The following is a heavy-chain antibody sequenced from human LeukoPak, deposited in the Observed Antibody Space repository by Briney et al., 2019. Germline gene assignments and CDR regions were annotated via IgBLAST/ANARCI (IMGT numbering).Heavy chain of an antibody. Sequence: GESLKISCKGSGYSFTSYWISWVRQMPGKGLEWMGRIDPSDSYTNYSPSFQGHVTISADKSISTAYLQWSSLKASDTAMYYCARPGSHCSSTRCLDAFDIWGQGTMVNVSS. CDR1: GYSFTSYW. J-gene: IGHJ3*02. V-gene: IGHV5-10-1*01. CDR2: IDPSDSYT. D-gene: IGHD2-2*01. CDR3: ARPGSHCSSTRCLDAFDI.